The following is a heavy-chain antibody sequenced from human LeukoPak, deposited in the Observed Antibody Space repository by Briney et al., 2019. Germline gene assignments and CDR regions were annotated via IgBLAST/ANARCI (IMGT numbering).Heavy chain of an antibody. J-gene: IGHJ4*02. CDR3: ARVTAAAGPLFDY. CDR2: INPNSGNT. CDR1: GYTFTGYY. Sequence: VASVKVSCTASGYTFTGYYMHWVRQAPGQGLEWMGWINPNSGNTNYAQKLQGRVTMTTDTSTSTAYMELRSLRSDDTAVYYCARVTAAAGPLFDYWGQGTLVTVSS. D-gene: IGHD6-13*01. V-gene: IGHV1-18*04.